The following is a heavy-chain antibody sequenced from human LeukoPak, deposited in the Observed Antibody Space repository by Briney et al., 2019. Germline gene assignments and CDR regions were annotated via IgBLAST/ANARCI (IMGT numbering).Heavy chain of an antibody. J-gene: IGHJ3*02. D-gene: IGHD3-10*01. Sequence: ASVNVSCKVSGYTLTELSMHWVRQAPGKGLEWMGGFDPEDGETIYAQKFQGRVTMTEDTSTDTAYMELSSLRSEDTAVYYCATDRVVVAGGSGIHDAFDIWGQGTMVTVSS. V-gene: IGHV1-24*01. CDR2: FDPEDGET. CDR1: GYTLTELS. CDR3: ATDRVVVAGGSGIHDAFDI.